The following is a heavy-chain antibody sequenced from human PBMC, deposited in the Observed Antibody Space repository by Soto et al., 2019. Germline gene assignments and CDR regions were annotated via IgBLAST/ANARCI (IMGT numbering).Heavy chain of an antibody. J-gene: IGHJ4*02. V-gene: IGHV1-2*04. CDR2: INPNSGGT. Sequence: ASVKVSCKASGYTFTGYYMHWVRQAPGQGLEWMGWINPNSGGTNYAQKFQGWVTMTRDTSISTAYMELSRLRSDDTAVYYCARCLPGAPYERTFDYWGQGTLVTVSS. CDR1: GYTFTGYY. CDR3: ARCLPGAPYERTFDY. D-gene: IGHD3-22*01.